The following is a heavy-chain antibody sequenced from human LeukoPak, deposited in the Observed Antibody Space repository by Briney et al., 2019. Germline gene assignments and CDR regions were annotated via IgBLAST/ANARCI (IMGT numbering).Heavy chain of an antibody. V-gene: IGHV3-33*01. D-gene: IGHD3-22*01. CDR3: ARDYYDSSGYYSEYFQH. CDR2: IWYDGSNK. CDR1: GFTFSSYG. Sequence: GRSLRLSCAASGFTFSSYGMHWVRQASGKGLEWVAVIWYDGSNKYYADSVKGRFTISRDNSKNTLYLQMNSLRAEDTAVYYCARDYYDSSGYYSEYFQHWGQGTLVTVSS. J-gene: IGHJ1*01.